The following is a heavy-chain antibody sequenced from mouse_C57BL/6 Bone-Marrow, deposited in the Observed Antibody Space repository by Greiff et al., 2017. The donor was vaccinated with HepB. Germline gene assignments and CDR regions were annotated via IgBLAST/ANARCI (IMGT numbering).Heavy chain of an antibody. Sequence: EVKLMESGGGLVQPGGSLKLSCAASGFTFSDYGMAWVRQAPRKGPEWVAFISNLAYSIYYADTVTGRFTISRENAKNTLYLEMSSLRSEDTAMYYCAREGLRSYYYDDWGQGTTRTVSS. D-gene: IGHD1-1*01. J-gene: IGHJ2*01. CDR2: ISNLAYSI. CDR3: AREGLRSYYYDD. CDR1: GFTFSDYG. V-gene: IGHV5-15*01.